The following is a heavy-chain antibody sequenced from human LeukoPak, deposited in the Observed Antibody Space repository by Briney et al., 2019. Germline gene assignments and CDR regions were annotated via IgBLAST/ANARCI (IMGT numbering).Heavy chain of an antibody. Sequence: SETLSLTCTVSGGSISSYYWSWIRQPPGKGLEWIGYIYYSGSTNYNPSLKSRVTISVDTSKTQFSLKLSSVTAADTAVYYCARDGAGEMATNGALFDYGGQGTLVTVSS. J-gene: IGHJ4*02. CDR2: IYYSGST. V-gene: IGHV4-59*01. D-gene: IGHD5-24*01. CDR3: ARDGAGEMATNGALFDY. CDR1: GGSISSYY.